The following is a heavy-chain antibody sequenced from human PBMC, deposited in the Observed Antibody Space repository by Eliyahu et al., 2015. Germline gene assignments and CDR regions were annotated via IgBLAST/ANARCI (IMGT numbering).Heavy chain of an antibody. CDR2: IDWDDDK. CDR3: ARTTRIAVAGPPDYFDY. Sequence: QVTLRESGPALVKPTQTLTLTCXFSGFXLSTSXMCVSWIRXPPGKALEWLALIDWDDDKYYSTSLKTRLTISKDTSKNQVVLTMTNMDPVDTATYYCARTTRIAVAGPPDYFDYWGQGTLVTVSS. CDR1: GFXLSTSXMC. V-gene: IGHV2-70*01. J-gene: IGHJ4*02. D-gene: IGHD6-19*01.